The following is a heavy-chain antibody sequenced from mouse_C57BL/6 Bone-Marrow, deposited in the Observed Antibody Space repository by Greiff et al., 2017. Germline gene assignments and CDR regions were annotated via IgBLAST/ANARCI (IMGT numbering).Heavy chain of an antibody. V-gene: IGHV1-80*01. D-gene: IGHD2-5*01. CDR2: IYPGDGDT. CDR1: GYAFSSYW. Sequence: VQLQQSGAELVKPGASVKISCKASGYAFSSYWMNWVKQRPGKGLEWIGQIYPGDGDTNYNGKFKGKATLTADKSSSTAYMQLSSLTSEDSAVYFGARGGSYYSNVCYFDYWGQGTTLTVSS. CDR3: ARGGSYYSNVCYFDY. J-gene: IGHJ2*01.